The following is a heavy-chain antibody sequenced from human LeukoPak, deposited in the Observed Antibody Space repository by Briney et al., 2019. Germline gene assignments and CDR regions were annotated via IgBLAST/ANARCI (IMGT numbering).Heavy chain of an antibody. D-gene: IGHD2-2*01. CDR3: ARSLVVPAAVQYNWFDP. Sequence: SETLSLTCAVYGGSFSGYYWSWIRQPPGKGLEWIGEINHSGSTNYNPSLKSRVTISVDTSKNQFSLKLSSVTAADTAVYYCARSLVVPAAVQYNWFDPWSQGTLVTVSS. J-gene: IGHJ5*02. CDR2: INHSGST. CDR1: GGSFSGYY. V-gene: IGHV4-34*01.